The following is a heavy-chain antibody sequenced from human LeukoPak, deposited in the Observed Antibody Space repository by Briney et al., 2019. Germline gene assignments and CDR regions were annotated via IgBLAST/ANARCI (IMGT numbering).Heavy chain of an antibody. CDR2: VNSDGTST. Sequence: GGSLRLSCAASGFTFSTYWMHWVRQAPGKGLVWVSRVNSDGTSTTYADSVKGRFTISRDNAKNTLYLQMSNLRAEDTAVYFCARGGGLDVRGQGATVTVSS. D-gene: IGHD3-16*01. J-gene: IGHJ6*02. V-gene: IGHV3-74*01. CDR3: ARGGGLDV. CDR1: GFTFSTYW.